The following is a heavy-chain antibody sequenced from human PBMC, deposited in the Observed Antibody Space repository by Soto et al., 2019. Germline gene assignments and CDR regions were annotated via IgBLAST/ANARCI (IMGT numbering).Heavy chain of an antibody. CDR1: GFTFSSYS. CDR2: ISSSNTYI. J-gene: IGHJ4*02. D-gene: IGHD6-13*01. V-gene: IGHV3-21*01. Sequence: PGGSLRLSCSASGFTFSSYSMNWGRQAPGKGLEWVSSISSSNTYIYYADSVKGRFTISRDNAENSLYLQVNSLRAEDTAVYYCSWVPTLTAASYFHDCGKRTLVTVAS. CDR3: SWVPTLTAASYFHD.